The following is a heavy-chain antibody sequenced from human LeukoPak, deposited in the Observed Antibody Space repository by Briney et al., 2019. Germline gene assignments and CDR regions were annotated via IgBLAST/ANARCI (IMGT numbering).Heavy chain of an antibody. J-gene: IGHJ4*01. CDR2: ISYDGSNK. CDR3: ARAFRIFGVVIIPDLGFLRDY. D-gene: IGHD3-3*01. Sequence: GGSLRLSCAASGFTFSSYAMHWVRQAPGKGLEWVAVISYDGSNKYYADSVKGRFTISRDNSKNTLYLQMNSLRAEDTAVYYCARAFRIFGVVIIPDLGFLRDYSGHGTLVTVSS. CDR1: GFTFSSYA. V-gene: IGHV3-30-3*01.